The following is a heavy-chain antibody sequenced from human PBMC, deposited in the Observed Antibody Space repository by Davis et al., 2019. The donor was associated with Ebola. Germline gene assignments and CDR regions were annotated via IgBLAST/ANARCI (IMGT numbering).Heavy chain of an antibody. J-gene: IGHJ6*02. V-gene: IGHV1-18*04. D-gene: IGHD3-10*01. CDR1: GYTSTSYG. CDR3: ARDWDGSGSYYNTYYYGMDV. Sequence: AASVKVSCKASGYTSTSYGISWVRQAPGQGLEWMGWISAYNGNTNYAQKLQGRVTMTTDTSTSTAYMELRSLRSDDTAVYYCARDWDGSGSYYNTYYYGMDVWGQGTTVTVSS. CDR2: ISAYNGNT.